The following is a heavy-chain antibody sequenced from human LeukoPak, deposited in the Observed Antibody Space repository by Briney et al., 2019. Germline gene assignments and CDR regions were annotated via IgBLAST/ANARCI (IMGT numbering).Heavy chain of an antibody. J-gene: IGHJ4*02. Sequence: PGGSLRLSCAASGITFRRYWMHWVRQAPGKGLVWVSRMNTDGSRTDYADSVKGRFTISRDNAKNTLYLQMNSLGVEDTAVYSCASDFGGHDDVWGQGILVTVSS. CDR2: MNTDGSRT. CDR1: GITFRRYW. D-gene: IGHD4-23*01. CDR3: ASDFGGHDDV. V-gene: IGHV3-74*01.